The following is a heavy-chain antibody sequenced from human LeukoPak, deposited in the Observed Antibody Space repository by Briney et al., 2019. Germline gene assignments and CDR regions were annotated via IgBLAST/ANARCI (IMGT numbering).Heavy chain of an antibody. CDR1: GITLSNYG. CDR2: ISDTGGRT. D-gene: IGHD2-21*01. Sequence: GGSLRLSCAVSGITLSNYGMTWVRQAPGKGLEWVAGISDTGGRTNYADSVKGRFTISRDNPKNTLYLQMNSLRAEDTAVYFCAKRGVVIRAILVGFHKEAYYFDSWGQGALVTVSS. J-gene: IGHJ4*02. V-gene: IGHV3-23*01. CDR3: AKRGVVIRAILVGFHKEAYYFDS.